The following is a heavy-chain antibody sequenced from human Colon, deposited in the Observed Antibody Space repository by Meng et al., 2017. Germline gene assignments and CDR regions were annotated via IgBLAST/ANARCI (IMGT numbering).Heavy chain of an antibody. V-gene: IGHV3-48*03. CDR2: ISCSGSTK. D-gene: IGHD4-11*01. J-gene: IGHJ4*02. CDR3: ARGTVTLY. CDR1: GFNFSSYE. Sequence: GESLKISCAASGFNFSSYEMNWVRQAPGKGLEWVSYISCSGSTKYYADSVKGRFTISRDHAKNSLYLQMNSLRTEDTAVYYCARGTVTLYWGQGTLVTVSS.